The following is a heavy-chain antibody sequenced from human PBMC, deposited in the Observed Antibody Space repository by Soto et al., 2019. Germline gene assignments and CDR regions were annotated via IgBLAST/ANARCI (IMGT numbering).Heavy chain of an antibody. J-gene: IGHJ4*02. CDR3: AQNFDY. CDR2: ISADGART. CDR1: GFAFINFA. Sequence: PWGSLSLSCASSGFAFINFAMSWVRQAPGKGLEWVSEISADGARTYYADSVKGRFTVSRDNSKNTVYLQMNSLRAEDTAVYYCAQNFDYWGQGTLVTVSS. V-gene: IGHV3-23*01.